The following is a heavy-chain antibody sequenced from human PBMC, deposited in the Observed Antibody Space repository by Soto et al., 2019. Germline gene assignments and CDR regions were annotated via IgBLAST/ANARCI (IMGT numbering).Heavy chain of an antibody. V-gene: IGHV3-23*01. CDR2: ISGSGDYT. Sequence: EVQLLESGGGLVQPGESLRLSCAASVFTFSSYAMTWVRQAPGKGLEWVSSISGSGDYTYFADSVKGRFTISRDNSKDTLYLQMSSLRVEDTAIYYCAKDSRSHPQDWFDPWGQGTLVTVSS. CDR1: VFTFSSYA. J-gene: IGHJ5*02. D-gene: IGHD2-15*01. CDR3: AKDSRSHPQDWFDP.